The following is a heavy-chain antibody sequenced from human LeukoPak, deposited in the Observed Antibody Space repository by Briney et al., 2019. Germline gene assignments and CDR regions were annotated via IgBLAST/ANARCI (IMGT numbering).Heavy chain of an antibody. CDR2: INPSGGST. D-gene: IGHD5-12*01. Sequence: ASVKVSCKASGYTFTSYFMHWVRQAPGQGLEWMGIINPSGGSTSYAQKFQGRVTMTRDTSTSTVYMELSSLRSEDTAVYYCARDRNIVATITGYFDYWGQGTLVTVSS. V-gene: IGHV1-46*01. CDR3: ARDRNIVATITGYFDY. CDR1: GYTFTSYF. J-gene: IGHJ4*02.